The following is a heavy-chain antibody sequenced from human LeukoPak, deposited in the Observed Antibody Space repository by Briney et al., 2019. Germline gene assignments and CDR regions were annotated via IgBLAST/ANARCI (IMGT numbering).Heavy chain of an antibody. CDR2: INWNGGST. CDR1: GFTFDDYG. Sequence: GGSLRLSCAASGFTFDDYGMSWVRQAPGKGLEWVSGINWNGGSTGYADSVKGRFTISRDNAKNSLYLQMNSLRAEDTALYHCARDVGRGYSYGYPSWFDPWGQGTLVTVSS. V-gene: IGHV3-20*01. CDR3: ARDVGRGYSYGYPSWFDP. D-gene: IGHD5-18*01. J-gene: IGHJ5*02.